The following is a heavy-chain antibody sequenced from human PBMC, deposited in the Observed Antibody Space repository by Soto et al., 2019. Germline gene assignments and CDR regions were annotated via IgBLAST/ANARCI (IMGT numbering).Heavy chain of an antibody. CDR1: GGTFSTYT. V-gene: IGHV1-69*12. J-gene: IGHJ4*02. Sequence: QVQLVQSGAEVKKPGSSVKVSCKASGGTFSTYTLYWVRQAPGQGLEWMGGISPGIDIRDYAKTFQGRVTITADESTSTVYSQLSTLISEDPALYYCAGGMCFGGSCYMDVWGQGTLVTVSS. CDR2: ISPGIDIR. D-gene: IGHD2-15*01. CDR3: AGGMCFGGSCYMDV.